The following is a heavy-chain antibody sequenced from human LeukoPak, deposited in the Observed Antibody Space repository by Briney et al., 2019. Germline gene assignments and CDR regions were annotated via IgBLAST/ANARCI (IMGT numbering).Heavy chain of an antibody. D-gene: IGHD5-18*01. CDR1: GFAFNIYS. CDR3: ASHYPFSYGSLGGGFDY. CDR2: IKYDSSTI. J-gene: IGHJ4*02. Sequence: TGGSLRLSCVASGFAFNIYSMNWVRQAPGKGLEWVSYIKYDSSTIYYGDSVKGRFTISRDNVKNSLYLQVSSLRAEDTAVYYCASHYPFSYGSLGGGFDYWGQGTLVTVSS. V-gene: IGHV3-48*04.